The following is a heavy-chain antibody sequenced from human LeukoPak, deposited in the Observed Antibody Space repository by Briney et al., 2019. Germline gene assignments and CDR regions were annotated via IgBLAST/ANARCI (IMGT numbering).Heavy chain of an antibody. CDR3: ARHGSSIAARGAFDY. CDR1: GYSISSGYY. J-gene: IGHJ4*02. D-gene: IGHD6-6*01. CDR2: IYHSGST. Sequence: PSETLSLTCAVSGYSISSGYYWGWIRQPPGKGLEWIGSIYHSGSTYYNPSLKSRVTISVDTSKNQFSLKLSSATAADTAVYYCARHGSSIAARGAFDYWGQGTLVTVSS. V-gene: IGHV4-38-2*01.